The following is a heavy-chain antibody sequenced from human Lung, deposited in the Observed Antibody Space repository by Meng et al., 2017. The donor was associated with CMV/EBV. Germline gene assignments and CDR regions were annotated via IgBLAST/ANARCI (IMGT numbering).Heavy chain of an antibody. V-gene: IGHV4-4*07. CDR3: ASGARDEALQY. CDR2: IYTSGST. CDR1: GVSSRSYN. D-gene: IGHD5-24*01. J-gene: IGHJ4*02. Sequence: HVPLEESGPGLVRLLESLDPLCLACGVSSRSYNWSWLRQTAEKGREGIGRIYTSGSTRYTPYLPCRVTMSTITVKNHMSLKSSTVSAADTAVYFWASGARDEALQYWGQGTLVTVSS.